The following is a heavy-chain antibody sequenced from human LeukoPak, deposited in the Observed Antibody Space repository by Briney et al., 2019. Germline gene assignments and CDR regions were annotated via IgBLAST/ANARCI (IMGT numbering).Heavy chain of an antibody. Sequence: GGSLKLSCAASGFTSSGYSMNWLRQAPGKGLEWVSYITSSSTSAMYYADSVKGRFTISRDNAKNSLYLQMNSLRAEDTAVYYCARVRGSYHLDYWGQGTLVTVSS. CDR1: GFTSSGYS. D-gene: IGHD1-26*01. CDR3: ARVRGSYHLDY. J-gene: IGHJ4*02. CDR2: ITSSSTSAM. V-gene: IGHV3-48*01.